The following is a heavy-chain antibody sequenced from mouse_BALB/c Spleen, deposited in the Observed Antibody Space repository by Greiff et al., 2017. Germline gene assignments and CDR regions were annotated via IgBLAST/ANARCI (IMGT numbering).Heavy chain of an antibody. J-gene: IGHJ4*01. V-gene: IGHV1S81*02. CDR2: INPSNGRT. Sequence: QVQLQQPGAELVKPGASVKLSCKASGYTFTSYWIHWVKQRPGQGLEWIGEINPSNGRTNYNEKFKSKATLTVDKSSSTAYMQLSSLTSEDSAVYYCARREVRGAMDYWGQGTSVTVSS. CDR3: ARREVRGAMDY. D-gene: IGHD2-14*01. CDR1: GYTFTSYW.